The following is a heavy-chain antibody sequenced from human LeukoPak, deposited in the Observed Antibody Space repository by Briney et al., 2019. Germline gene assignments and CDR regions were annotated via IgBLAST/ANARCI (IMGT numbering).Heavy chain of an antibody. CDR2: ISAYNGNT. J-gene: IGHJ1*01. V-gene: IGHV1-18*01. D-gene: IGHD6-19*01. CDR3: ARDPTSQDIAVAGTGVPEYFQH. CDR1: GYTFASYG. Sequence: ASVKVSCKASGYTFASYGISWVRQAPGQGLEWMGWISAYNGNTNYAQKLQGRVTMTTDTSTSTAYMELRSLRSDDTAVYYCARDPTSQDIAVAGTGVPEYFQHWGQGTLVTVSS.